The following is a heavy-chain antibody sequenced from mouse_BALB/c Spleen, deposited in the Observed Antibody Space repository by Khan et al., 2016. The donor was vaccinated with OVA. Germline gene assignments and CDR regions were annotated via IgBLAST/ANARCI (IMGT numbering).Heavy chain of an antibody. CDR2: INPHIGET. V-gene: IGHV1-20*02. J-gene: IGHJ2*01. Sequence: VQLKQSGPELVRPGASVKISCKASGYSFTGYFMNWVMQSPGKSLEWIVRINPHIGETFYNQKFKDRATLTVDESSSTAHMELRSLASEDSAVYYCTRIYRSDFDYWGQGTTLTVSS. D-gene: IGHD1-1*01. CDR3: TRIYRSDFDY. CDR1: GYSFTGYF.